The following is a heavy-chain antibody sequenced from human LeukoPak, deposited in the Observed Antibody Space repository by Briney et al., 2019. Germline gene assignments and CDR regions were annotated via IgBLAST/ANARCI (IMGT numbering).Heavy chain of an antibody. CDR3: ARDLGYDTHWAY. D-gene: IGHD3-9*01. CDR1: GYTFTSYA. J-gene: IGHJ4*02. Sequence: ASVKVSCKASGYTFTSYAMHWVRQAPGQRLEWMGWINAGNGNTKYSQKFQGRVTMTTDTSTSIAYMELRSLRSDDTAVYYCARDLGYDTHWAYWGQGTLVTVSS. CDR2: INAGNGNT. V-gene: IGHV1-3*01.